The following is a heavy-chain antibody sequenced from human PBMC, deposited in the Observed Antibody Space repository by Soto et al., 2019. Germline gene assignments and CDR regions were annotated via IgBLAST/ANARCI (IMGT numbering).Heavy chain of an antibody. CDR3: ARGDSTDCSNGVCSFFYNHDMDV. CDR2: INPKSGGT. Sequence: ASVKVSCKASGYSFTEYHIHWVRQAPGQGLEWLGRINPKSGGTSTAQKFQGWVTMTTDTSISTASMELTRLTSDDTAIYYCARGDSTDCSNGVCSFFYNHDMDVWGQGTTVTVSS. V-gene: IGHV1-2*04. D-gene: IGHD2-8*01. J-gene: IGHJ6*02. CDR1: GYSFTEYH.